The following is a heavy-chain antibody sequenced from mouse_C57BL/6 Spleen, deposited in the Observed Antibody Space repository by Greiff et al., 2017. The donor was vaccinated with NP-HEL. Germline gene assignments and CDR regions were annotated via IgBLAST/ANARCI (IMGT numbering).Heavy chain of an antibody. Sequence: QVQLQQPGAELVRPGSSVKLSCKASGYTFTSYWMHWVKQRPIQGLEWIGNIDPSDSETHYNQKFKDKATLTVDKSSSTAYMQLSSLTSEDSAVYYCARGNYGTGTWFAYWGQGTLVTVSA. CDR3: ARGNYGTGTWFAY. J-gene: IGHJ3*01. V-gene: IGHV1-52*01. CDR1: GYTFTSYW. CDR2: IDPSDSET. D-gene: IGHD2-1*01.